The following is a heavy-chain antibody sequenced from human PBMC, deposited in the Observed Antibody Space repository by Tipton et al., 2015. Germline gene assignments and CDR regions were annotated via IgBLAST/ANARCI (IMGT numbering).Heavy chain of an antibody. CDR3: ARDRNPNWGFEGLDF. V-gene: IGHV4-34*01. Sequence: TLSLTCAVYGGSFSGYYWNWIRQPPGKGLEWIGEINHSGSTNYNPSLKSRVTISVDSSKNQFSLKLTSVTAADTAVYYCARDRNPNWGFEGLDFWGQGTLVTVSS. J-gene: IGHJ4*02. CDR2: INHSGST. D-gene: IGHD7-27*01. CDR1: GGSFSGYY.